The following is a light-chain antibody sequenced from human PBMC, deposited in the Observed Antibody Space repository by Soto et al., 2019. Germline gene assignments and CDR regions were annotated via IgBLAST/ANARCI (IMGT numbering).Light chain of an antibody. CDR2: KAS. J-gene: IGKJ1*01. V-gene: IGKV1-5*03. CDR1: QSISSW. CDR3: QQYNSYPWT. Sequence: DIKMTQSPSTLSASVGERVTLNCRASQSISSWLAWYQQKPGKAPKILIYKASSLESGVPSRFSGSGSGTEFTLTISSLQPDDFATYYCQQYNSYPWTFGQGTKVDIK.